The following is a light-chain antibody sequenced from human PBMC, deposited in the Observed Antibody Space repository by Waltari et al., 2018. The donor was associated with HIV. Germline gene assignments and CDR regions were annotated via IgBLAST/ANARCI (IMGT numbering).Light chain of an antibody. CDR3: QQFNSFPLT. CDR1: QGIDTG. Sequence: AIQLTQSPSSLSASVADRVTITCRTSQGIDTGLAWYQQEPGKPPKLLIYDASSLESGVPSRFSDSGSGTDFTLTISSLQPEDFATYYCQQFNSFPLTFGGGTKVDIK. CDR2: DAS. J-gene: IGKJ4*01. V-gene: IGKV1-13*02.